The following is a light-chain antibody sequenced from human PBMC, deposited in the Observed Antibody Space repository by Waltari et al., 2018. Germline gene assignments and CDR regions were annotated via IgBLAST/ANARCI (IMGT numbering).Light chain of an antibody. J-gene: IGKJ3*01. CDR1: QTIRSC. CDR2: KAS. V-gene: IGKV1-5*03. Sequence: DIQMTQSPSTLSASVGDRVTITCRAIQTIRSCVALYQQTPGKPPKLQIYKASSLESGVPSTFSGSGSGTEFTLTISSLQPDDFVTYYCQQYDSYPFTFGPGTRVDIK. CDR3: QQYDSYPFT.